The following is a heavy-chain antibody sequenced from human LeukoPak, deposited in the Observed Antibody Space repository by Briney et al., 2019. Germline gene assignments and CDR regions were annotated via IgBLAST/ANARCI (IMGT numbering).Heavy chain of an antibody. CDR2: TYYRSKWYN. J-gene: IGHJ6*02. V-gene: IGHV6-1*01. CDR3: ARDDRDCSSTSCYPWGGGMDV. Sequence: SQTLSLTCAISGDSVSSNSAAWNWIRQSPSRGLEWLGRTYYRSKWYNDYAVSVKSRITINPDTSKNQFSLKLSSVTAADTAVYYCARDDRDCSSTSCYPWGGGMDVWGQGTTVTVSS. D-gene: IGHD2-2*01. CDR1: GDSVSSNSAA.